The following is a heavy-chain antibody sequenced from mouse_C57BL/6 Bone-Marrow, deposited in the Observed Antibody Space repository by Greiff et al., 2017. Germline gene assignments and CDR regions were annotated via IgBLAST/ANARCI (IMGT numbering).Heavy chain of an antibody. CDR1: GYTFTSYT. J-gene: IGHJ2*01. CDR3: ARGDYYGSSWGRDY. Sequence: QVQLQQSGAELARPGASVKMSCKASGYTFTSYTMHWVKQRPGQGLEWIGYINPSSGYTKYNQKFKDKATLTADKSSSPAYMLQSSLTSEDSAVDYCARGDYYGSSWGRDYWGQGTTLTVSS. D-gene: IGHD1-1*01. CDR2: INPSSGYT. V-gene: IGHV1-4*01.